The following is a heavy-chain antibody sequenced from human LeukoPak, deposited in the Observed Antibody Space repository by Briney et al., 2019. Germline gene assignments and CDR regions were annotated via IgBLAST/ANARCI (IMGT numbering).Heavy chain of an antibody. D-gene: IGHD1-14*01. J-gene: IGHJ6*03. CDR3: ARGRGKTFAYYYMDV. CDR2: MNPNSGNT. V-gene: IGHV1-8*01. Sequence: ASVKVSCKASGYTFTSYDINWVRQATGQGLEWMGWMNPNSGNTGYAQKLQGRVTMTRNTSISTAYMELSSLRSEDTAVYYCARGRGKTFAYYYMDVWGKGTTVTVSS. CDR1: GYTFTSYD.